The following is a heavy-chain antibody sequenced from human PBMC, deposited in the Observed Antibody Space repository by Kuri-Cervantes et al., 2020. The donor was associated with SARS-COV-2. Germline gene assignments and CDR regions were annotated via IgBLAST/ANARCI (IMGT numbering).Heavy chain of an antibody. V-gene: IGHV1-69*05. CDR3: ARSPLGVVTHHWFDP. D-gene: IGHD3-3*01. Sequence: SVKVSCKASGGTFSSYAISWVRQAPGQGLEWMGGIILTFGTANYAQKFQGRVTITTDESTSTAYMELSSLRSEDTAVYYCARSPLGVVTHHWFDPWGQGTLVTVSS. J-gene: IGHJ5*02. CDR1: GGTFSSYA. CDR2: IILTFGTA.